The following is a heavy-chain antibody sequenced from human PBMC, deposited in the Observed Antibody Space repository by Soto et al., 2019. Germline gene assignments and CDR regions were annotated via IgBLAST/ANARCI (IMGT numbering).Heavy chain of an antibody. V-gene: IGHV1-8*01. CDR3: AREVRGGNYYYGMYV. Sequence: ASVKVSCKASGYTFTSYYINWVRQATGQGLEWMGWMNPNSGNTGYAQKFQGRVTMTRNTSISTAYMELSSLRSEDTAVYYCAREVRGGNYYYGMYVWGQGTTVTVSS. CDR1: GYTFTSYY. CDR2: MNPNSGNT. J-gene: IGHJ6*02.